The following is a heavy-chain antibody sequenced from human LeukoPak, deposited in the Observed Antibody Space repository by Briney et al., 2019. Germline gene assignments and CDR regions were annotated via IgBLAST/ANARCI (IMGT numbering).Heavy chain of an antibody. CDR3: AREGQLPPGKVGWFDP. CDR2: IYTSGST. Sequence: RSSETLSLTCTVSGGSISSYYWSWIRQPAGKGLEWIGRIYTSGSTNYNPSLKSRVTMSVDTSKNQFSLKLSSVTAADTAVYYCAREGQLPPGKVGWFDPWGQGTLVTVSS. CDR1: GGSISSYY. V-gene: IGHV4-4*07. J-gene: IGHJ5*02. D-gene: IGHD2-2*01.